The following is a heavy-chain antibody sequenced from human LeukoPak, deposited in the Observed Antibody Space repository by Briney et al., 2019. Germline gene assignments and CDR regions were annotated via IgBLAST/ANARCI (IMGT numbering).Heavy chain of an antibody. V-gene: IGHV1-18*04. CDR2: ISAYNGNT. CDR1: GYTFTSYG. J-gene: IGHJ6*04. CDR3: ARDVNYGSGSYLGVYYGLDV. D-gene: IGHD3-10*01. Sequence: GASVTVSFKASGYTFTSYGISWVRQAPGQGLEGMGWISAYNGNTNYTQKLQGRVTMTTDTSTSTAYMELKSLRSDDTAVYYCARDVNYGSGSYLGVYYGLDVWGKGTTVTVSS.